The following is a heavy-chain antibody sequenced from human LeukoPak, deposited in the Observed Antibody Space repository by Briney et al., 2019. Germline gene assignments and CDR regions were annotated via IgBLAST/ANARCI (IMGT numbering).Heavy chain of an antibody. V-gene: IGHV4-59*12. CDR2: IYYSGST. J-gene: IGHJ4*02. CDR3: ARGLYYFDY. CDR1: GGSISSYY. Sequence: SETLSLTCTVSGGSISSYYWSWIRQPPGKGLEWIGYIYYSGSTNYNPSLKSRVTISVDTSKNQFSLKLSSVTAADTAVYYCARGLYYFDYWGQGTLVTVSS.